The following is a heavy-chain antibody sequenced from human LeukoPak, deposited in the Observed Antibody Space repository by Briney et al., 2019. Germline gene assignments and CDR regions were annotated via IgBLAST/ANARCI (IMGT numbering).Heavy chain of an antibody. V-gene: IGHV1-2*02. J-gene: IGHJ2*01. Sequence: GASVKVFCRASGYTFTGYYMHWVRQAPGQGLEWMGWINPNSSGTNYAQKFQGRVTMTRDTSISTAYMELSRLRSDDTAVYYCARDRGYYDSSGYSRLGWYFDLWGRGTLVTVSS. CDR1: GYTFTGYY. CDR2: INPNSSGT. D-gene: IGHD3-22*01. CDR3: ARDRGYYDSSGYSRLGWYFDL.